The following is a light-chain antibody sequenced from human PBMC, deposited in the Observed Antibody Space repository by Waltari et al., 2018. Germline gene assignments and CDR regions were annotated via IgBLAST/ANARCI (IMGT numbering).Light chain of an antibody. CDR2: RND. V-gene: IGLV1-44*01. Sequence: QSVLTQPPSASGTPGQRVTIACSGSQSNVGDNVVTWYQQVPGTAPKLVIYRNDQRPSGVPDRFTASKSGTSASLAISGLQSEDEGDYYCATWDDSPTGRWVFGGGTRVTVL. CDR3: ATWDDSPTGRWV. CDR1: QSNVGDNV. J-gene: IGLJ3*02.